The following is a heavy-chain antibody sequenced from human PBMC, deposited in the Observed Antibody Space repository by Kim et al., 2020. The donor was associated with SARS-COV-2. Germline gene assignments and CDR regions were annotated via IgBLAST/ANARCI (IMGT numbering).Heavy chain of an antibody. CDR3: ARGFWSGYYRDFDY. D-gene: IGHD3-3*01. J-gene: IGHJ4*02. Sequence: ARKFQGRVTITADESTSTAYMELSSLRSEDTAVYYWARGFWSGYYRDFDYWGQGTLVTVSS. V-gene: IGHV1-69*01.